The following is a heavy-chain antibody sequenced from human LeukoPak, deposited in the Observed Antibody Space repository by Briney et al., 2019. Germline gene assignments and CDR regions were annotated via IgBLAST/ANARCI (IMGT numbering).Heavy chain of an antibody. CDR1: GFTFSSYS. D-gene: IGHD3-10*01. CDR3: ARDRYYGSGSYYIKFDY. Sequence: PGRSLRLSCAASGFTFSSYSMNWVRQAPGKGLEWVSYISSSSSTIYYADSVKGRFTISRDSAKNSLYLQMNSLRAEDTAVYYCARDRYYGSGSYYIKFDYWGQGTLVTVSS. CDR2: ISSSSSTI. J-gene: IGHJ4*02. V-gene: IGHV3-48*04.